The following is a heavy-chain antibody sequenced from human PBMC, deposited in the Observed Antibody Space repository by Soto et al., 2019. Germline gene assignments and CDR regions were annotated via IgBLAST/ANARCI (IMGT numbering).Heavy chain of an antibody. D-gene: IGHD3-10*01. CDR3: AKTRNSVINYNYYDNMDV. V-gene: IGHV3-30*18. Sequence: GGSLRLSRAASGFTFSEYGIHWVRQAPGKGLGWVAITSYDGRHTSYVDSVKGRFTISRDNSGNTAFLEMNRLRVEDTAVYYCAKTRNSVINYNYYDNMDVWGQGTTVTVSS. CDR1: GFTFSEYG. J-gene: IGHJ6*02. CDR2: TSYDGRHT.